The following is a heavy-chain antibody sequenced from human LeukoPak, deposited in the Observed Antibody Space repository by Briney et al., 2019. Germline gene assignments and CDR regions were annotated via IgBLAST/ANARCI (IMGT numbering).Heavy chain of an antibody. Sequence: SETLSLTCTVSGGSISSSSYYWGWIRQPPGKGLEWIGSIYYSGSTYYNPSLKSRVTISVDTSKNQFSLKLSSVTAADTAVYYCARSTTGNQFDYWGQGTLVTVSS. CDR3: ARSTTGNQFDY. J-gene: IGHJ4*02. D-gene: IGHD4-17*01. CDR1: GGSISSSSYY. CDR2: IYYSGST. V-gene: IGHV4-39*07.